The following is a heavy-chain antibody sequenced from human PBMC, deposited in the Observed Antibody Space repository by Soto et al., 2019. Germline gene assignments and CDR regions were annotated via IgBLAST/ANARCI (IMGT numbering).Heavy chain of an antibody. Sequence: QLQLQESGPGLVKPSETLSLTCTVSGGSISSSSYYWGWIRQPPGKGLEWIGSIYYSGSTYYNPSPQRRVTISVDTSKSQFSLKLSSVTAADTAVYYCARHIVVVTAPTYAFDILGQGTMVTVSS. J-gene: IGHJ3*02. V-gene: IGHV4-39*01. CDR2: IYYSGST. CDR3: ARHIVVVTAPTYAFDI. D-gene: IGHD2-21*02. CDR1: GGSISSSSYY.